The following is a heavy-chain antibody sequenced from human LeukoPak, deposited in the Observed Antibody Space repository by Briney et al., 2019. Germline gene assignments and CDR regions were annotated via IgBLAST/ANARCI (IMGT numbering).Heavy chain of an antibody. D-gene: IGHD5-24*01. J-gene: IGHJ6*02. V-gene: IGHV3-30-3*01. Sequence: GGSLRLSCAASGFTFSSYAMHRVRQAPGKGLEWVAVISYDGSNKYYADSVKGRFTISRDNSKNTLYLQMNSLRAEDTAVYYCAREFGEGVATINYDRPNYYYGMDVWGQGTTVTVSS. CDR1: GFTFSSYA. CDR3: AREFGEGVATINYDRPNYYYGMDV. CDR2: ISYDGSNK.